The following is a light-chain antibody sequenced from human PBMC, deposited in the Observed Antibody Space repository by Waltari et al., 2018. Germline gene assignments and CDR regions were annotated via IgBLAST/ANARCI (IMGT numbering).Light chain of an antibody. CDR1: QSVSRT. CDR3: QKYGTLPAT. CDR2: DAS. V-gene: IGKV3-20*01. J-gene: IGKJ1*01. Sequence: EIVLTQSPGTLSLSPGERATLSCSARQSVSRTLAWYQQKPGQAPRLLIYDASTRATSIPDRFSGSGSGTDFSLTISRLEPEDVAVYYCQKYGTLPATFGQGTKVEIK.